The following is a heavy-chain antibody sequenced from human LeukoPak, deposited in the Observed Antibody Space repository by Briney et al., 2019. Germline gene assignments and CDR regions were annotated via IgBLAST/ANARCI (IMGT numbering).Heavy chain of an antibody. Sequence: GASVNVSCKVSGYTLTELSMHWVRQAPGKGLEWMGGFDPEDGETIYAQKFQGRVTMTEDTSTDTAYMELSSLRSEDTAVYYCATMGSGWLRTDYWGQGTLVTVSS. CDR3: ATMGSGWLRTDY. CDR1: GYTLTELS. D-gene: IGHD6-19*01. CDR2: FDPEDGET. J-gene: IGHJ4*02. V-gene: IGHV1-24*01.